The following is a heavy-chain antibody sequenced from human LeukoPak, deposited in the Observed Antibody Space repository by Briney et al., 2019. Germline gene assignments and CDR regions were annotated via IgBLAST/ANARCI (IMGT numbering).Heavy chain of an antibody. CDR1: GGSISSGSYY. CDR3: ARGRAENFDY. D-gene: IGHD5-24*01. Sequence: PPQTLSLTCTVAGGSISSGSYYWSWIRQPAGKGLEWIGRIYTSGSTNYNPSLKSRVTISVDTSKHPSSLKLSSVTAADTAVYYCARGRAENFDYWGQR. V-gene: IGHV4-61*02. J-gene: IGHJ4*02. CDR2: IYTSGST.